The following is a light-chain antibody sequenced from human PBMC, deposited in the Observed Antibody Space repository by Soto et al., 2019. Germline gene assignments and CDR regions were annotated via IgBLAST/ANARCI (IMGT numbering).Light chain of an antibody. J-gene: IGLJ2*01. CDR1: SSNIGGRF. CDR3: AAWDGSLSVVL. Sequence: QSALTQPPSASATPGQRVTISCSGSSSNIGGRFVYWYQHLPGTAPKLLIYSNNQRPSGVPDRFPGSKSGTSAFLAISGLRSGDAADYYCAAWDGSLSVVLFGGGTKVTVL. CDR2: SNN. V-gene: IGLV1-47*02.